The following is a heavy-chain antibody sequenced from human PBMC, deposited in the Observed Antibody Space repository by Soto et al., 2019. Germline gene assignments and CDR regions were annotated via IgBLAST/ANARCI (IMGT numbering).Heavy chain of an antibody. CDR2: ISWNSGSI. Sequence: DVQLVESGGGLVQPGRSLRLSCAASGFTFDDYAMHWVRQAPGKGLEWVSGISWNSGSIGYADSVKGRFTISRDNAKNSLYLQMNSLRAEDTALYYCAKDIRWNSPYWGQGTMVTVSS. CDR1: GFTFDDYA. D-gene: IGHD1-1*01. J-gene: IGHJ3*01. CDR3: AKDIRWNSPY. V-gene: IGHV3-9*01.